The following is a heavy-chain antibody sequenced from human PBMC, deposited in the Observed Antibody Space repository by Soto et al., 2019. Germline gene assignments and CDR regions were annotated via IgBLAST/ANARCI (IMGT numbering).Heavy chain of an antibody. Sequence: ASVKVSCKASGYTCSGYYMHWVLHASGQRLEWMGWSNPNSGGTNYAQKFQGRVTMTRDTSIRTAYMDLRRLRSDQTAVYYCARDTVWGGGGMDVWGQGTTVTVS. CDR1: GYTCSGYY. V-gene: IGHV1-2*02. D-gene: IGHD3-10*01. CDR3: ARDTVWGGGGMDV. CDR2: SNPNSGGT. J-gene: IGHJ6*02.